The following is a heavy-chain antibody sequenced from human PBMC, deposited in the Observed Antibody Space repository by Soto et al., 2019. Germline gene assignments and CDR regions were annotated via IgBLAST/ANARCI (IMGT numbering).Heavy chain of an antibody. D-gene: IGHD4-17*01. CDR2: IIPILGIA. V-gene: IGHV1-69*02. J-gene: IGHJ6*02. CDR3: ERGFLYGGRCEDV. Sequence: QVQLVQSVAEVKKPGSSVKVSCKASGGTFSSYSISWVRQAPGQGLEWMGRIIPILGIANYAQKFQVRVRITADTATSDAYMELSILRSEDTAVYYRERGFLYGGRCEDVWGHGTTVTVSS. CDR1: GGTFSSYS.